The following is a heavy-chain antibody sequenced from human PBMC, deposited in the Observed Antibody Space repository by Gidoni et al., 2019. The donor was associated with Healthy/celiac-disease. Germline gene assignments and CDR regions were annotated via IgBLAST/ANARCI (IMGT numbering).Heavy chain of an antibody. CDR2: IWYDGMNK. J-gene: IGHJ4*02. V-gene: IGHV3-33*01. CDR3: ARDETSPLYGDYDGWAVDY. D-gene: IGHD4-17*01. CDR1: GFTFSRYG. Sequence: QVQLVESGGGVVQPGRSLRLSCAAFGFTFSRYGMHWVRQAPGKGLEWVAFIWYDGMNKYYADSVKGRLTISRDNSKNTLYLQMNSLRAEDTAVYYCARDETSPLYGDYDGWAVDYWGQGTLVTVSS.